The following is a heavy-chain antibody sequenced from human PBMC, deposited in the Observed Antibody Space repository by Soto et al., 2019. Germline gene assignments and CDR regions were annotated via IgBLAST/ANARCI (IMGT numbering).Heavy chain of an antibody. CDR1: GYTFTSYG. CDR2: ISAYNGNT. V-gene: IGHV1-18*04. D-gene: IGHD3-22*01. J-gene: IGHJ3*02. Sequence: AALKVSCRASGYTFTSYGISWVRQAPGQGLEWMGWISAYNGNTNYAQKLQGRVTMTTDTSTSTAYMELRSLRSDDTAVYYCASANYYDSSGYAFDIWGQGTMVTVSS. CDR3: ASANYYDSSGYAFDI.